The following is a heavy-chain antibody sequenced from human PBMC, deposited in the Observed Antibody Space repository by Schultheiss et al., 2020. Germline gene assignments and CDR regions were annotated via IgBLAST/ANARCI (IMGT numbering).Heavy chain of an antibody. V-gene: IGHV1-69*06. J-gene: IGHJ4*02. Sequence: SVKVSCKASGGTFSSYAISWVRQAPGQGLEWMGGIIPVFGTTSYAQKFQGRVTITADTSTSTAYMKLSNLKSDDTAVYYCASWGGYCSSTSCYTGLAYWGQGTLVTVSS. D-gene: IGHD2-2*02. CDR3: ASWGGYCSSTSCYTGLAY. CDR2: IIPVFGTT. CDR1: GGTFSSYA.